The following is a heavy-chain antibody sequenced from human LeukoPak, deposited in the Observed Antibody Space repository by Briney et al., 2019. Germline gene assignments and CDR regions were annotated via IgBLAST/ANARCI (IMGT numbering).Heavy chain of an antibody. J-gene: IGHJ4*02. CDR2: IYYSGST. D-gene: IGHD6-19*01. V-gene: IGHV4-39*01. CDR3: ARLSRNPGYSSGWPYFDY. CDR1: GGSISSSSYY. Sequence: SXXLSLTCTVSGGSISSSSYYWGWIRQPQGKGLEWIGSIYYSGSTYYNPSLKSRVTISVDTSKNQFSLKLSSVTAADTAVYYCARLSRNPGYSSGWPYFDYWGQGTLVTVSS.